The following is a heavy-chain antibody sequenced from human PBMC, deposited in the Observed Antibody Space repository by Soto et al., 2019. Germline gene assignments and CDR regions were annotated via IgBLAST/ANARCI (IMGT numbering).Heavy chain of an antibody. Sequence: QVPLVQSGAEVKKPGASVKVSCKASGYNFNIYGINWVRQAPGQGLELMGWISAYDGKTTYAEKFQGRVTMTTDASTSTAYMELRSLRSDDTAVYYCAREGYCTSTTCDTEKFFDFYGMDVWGQGTTVTVSS. D-gene: IGHD2-2*01. V-gene: IGHV1-18*01. J-gene: IGHJ6*02. CDR1: GYNFNIYG. CDR3: AREGYCTSTTCDTEKFFDFYGMDV. CDR2: ISAYDGKT.